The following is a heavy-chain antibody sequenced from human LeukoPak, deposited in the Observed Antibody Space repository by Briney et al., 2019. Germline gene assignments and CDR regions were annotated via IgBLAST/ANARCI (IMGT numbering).Heavy chain of an antibody. J-gene: IGHJ4*02. CDR2: IDPDSGGT. CDR1: GYTFTGYY. CDR3: TRDKPFDY. V-gene: IGHV1-2*02. Sequence: ASVKVSSKASGYTFTGYYLHWVRQAPGQGLEWMGWIDPDSGGTNYAQKFQGRVTMTRDTSINTVYMELSRLRFDDTAVYYCTRDKPFDYWGQGTLVTVSS.